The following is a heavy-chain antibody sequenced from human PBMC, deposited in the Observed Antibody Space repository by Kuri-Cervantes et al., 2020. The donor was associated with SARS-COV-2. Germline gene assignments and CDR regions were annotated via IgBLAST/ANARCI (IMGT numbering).Heavy chain of an antibody. CDR1: GYSISSGGYS. CDR3: VAAILGVDTGYFQH. CDR2: IYQAGST. V-gene: IGHV4-30-2*01. Sequence: SETLSPTCAVSGYSISSGGYSWSWIRQPPGKGLEWIGSIYQAGSTFYNPSLKSRVSISLDRSKNQYSLNLSSVTAADTAVYYCVAAILGVDTGYFQHWGQGTLVTVSS. J-gene: IGHJ1*01. D-gene: IGHD3-3*01.